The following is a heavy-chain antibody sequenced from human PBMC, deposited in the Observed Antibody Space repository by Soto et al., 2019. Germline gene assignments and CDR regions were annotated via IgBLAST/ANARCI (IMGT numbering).Heavy chain of an antibody. CDR3: ARGGHVVVVTAALDS. Sequence: QVQLMQSGAEVKKPGASVKVSCKASGDTFTDYYIHWVRQAPGQGLEWMGTVNPSGGHTTYAQHFLGRVTMPRDPSTGTRYMELTSLTSDDTAIYYCARGGHVVVVTAALDSWGQGTLVTVSS. D-gene: IGHD2-21*02. J-gene: IGHJ4*02. CDR2: VNPSGGHT. CDR1: GDTFTDYY. V-gene: IGHV1-46*01.